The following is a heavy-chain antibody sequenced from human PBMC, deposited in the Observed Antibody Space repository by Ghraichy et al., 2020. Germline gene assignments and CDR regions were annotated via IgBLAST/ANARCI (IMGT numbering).Heavy chain of an antibody. D-gene: IGHD3-10*01. CDR3: ASRVASGRFDP. CDR1: GGSISSGGYY. CDR2: IYSSGTT. Sequence: SETLSLTCTVSGGSISSGGYYWSWIRQHPGKGLEWIGYIYSSGTTYYNPSLKSRVTISIDTSKNQFFLKLSSVTAADTAVYYCASRVASGRFDPWGQGTLVTVSS. J-gene: IGHJ5*02. V-gene: IGHV4-31*03.